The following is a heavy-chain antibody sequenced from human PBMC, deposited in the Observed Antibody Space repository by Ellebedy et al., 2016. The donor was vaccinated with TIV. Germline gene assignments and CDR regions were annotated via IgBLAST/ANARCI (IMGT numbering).Heavy chain of an antibody. J-gene: IGHJ6*02. V-gene: IGHV5-10-1*01. CDR1: GYSFTSYW. Sequence: GESLKISXKGSGYSFTSYWIGWVRQMPGKGLEWMGRIDPSDSYTNYSPSFQGHVTISADKSISTAYLQWSSLKASDTAMYYCARRGRFGELYYYGMDVWGQGTTVTVSS. D-gene: IGHD3-10*01. CDR3: ARRGRFGELYYYGMDV. CDR2: IDPSDSYT.